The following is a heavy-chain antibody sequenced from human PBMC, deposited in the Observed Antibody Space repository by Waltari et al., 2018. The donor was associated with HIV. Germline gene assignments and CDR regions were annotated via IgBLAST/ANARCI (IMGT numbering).Heavy chain of an antibody. CDR1: GFTFSAYW. J-gene: IGHJ6*02. CDR3: ARDKTDNSVYYFSYYYFYGLDV. CDR2: IKTEGSTT. D-gene: IGHD3-22*01. V-gene: IGHV3-74*01. Sequence: EVQLVESGGGSVQPGGSLRLSCAASGFTFSAYWMHWVRQAPGKGLVWVSRIKTEGSTTNYADSVEGRFTISRDNAKNTLYLQMSSLRAEDTAVYYCARDKTDNSVYYFSYYYFYGLDVWGQGTTVTVSS.